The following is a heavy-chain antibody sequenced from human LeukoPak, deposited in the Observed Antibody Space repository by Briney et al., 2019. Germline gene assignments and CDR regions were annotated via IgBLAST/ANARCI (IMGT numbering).Heavy chain of an antibody. D-gene: IGHD3-22*01. J-gene: IGHJ3*02. Sequence: GGSLRLSCAASGFTFRSYSMHWVRQAPGKGLEWVSYISGTSGTIYYADSVKGRFTISRDNAKNSLYLQMNSLRDEDTAVYYCARAAPYYYDSSGYSAFDSWGQGTMVTVSA. CDR1: GFTFRSYS. CDR3: ARAAPYYYDSSGYSAFDS. V-gene: IGHV3-48*02. CDR2: ISGTSGTI.